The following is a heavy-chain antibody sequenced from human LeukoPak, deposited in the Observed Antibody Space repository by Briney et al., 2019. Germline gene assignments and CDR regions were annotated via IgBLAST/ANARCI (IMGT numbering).Heavy chain of an antibody. CDR1: GFTFSSYA. J-gene: IGHJ4*02. Sequence: PGGSLRLSCAASGFTFSSYAMHWVRQAPGKGLEWVAVISYDGSNKYYADSVKGRFTISRDNSKNTLYLQMNSLRAEDTAVYYCARGGSGSSTSYFDYWGQGTLVTVSS. V-gene: IGHV3-30*04. CDR3: ARGGSGSSTSYFDY. CDR2: ISYDGSNK. D-gene: IGHD3-10*01.